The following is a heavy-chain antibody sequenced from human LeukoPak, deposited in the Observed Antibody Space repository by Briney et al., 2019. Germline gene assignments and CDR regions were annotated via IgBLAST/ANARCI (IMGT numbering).Heavy chain of an antibody. CDR1: GFTISSYA. CDR2: ITGGGDTT. CDR3: AKAANYDILTGYYLDY. V-gene: IGHV3-23*01. Sequence: PAGSLRLSCAASGFTISSYAMTWVRQAPGKGLEWVSAITGGGDTTYYADSVKGRFTISRDNSKNTLYLQMNNLRAEDTAIYYCAKAANYDILTGYYLDYWGQGTLVTVSS. J-gene: IGHJ4*02. D-gene: IGHD3-9*01.